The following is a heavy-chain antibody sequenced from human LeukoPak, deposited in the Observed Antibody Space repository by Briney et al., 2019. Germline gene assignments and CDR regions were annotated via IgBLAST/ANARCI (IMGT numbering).Heavy chain of an antibody. Sequence: SETLSLTCTVSGGSITDYCWSWIRQPPGKGLEWIGYIYDSGSTNYNSSLTSRVAMSVDTSKNHLSLKLSSVTAADTAVYFCARALTVNYFYMDVWGQGTTVTVSS. CDR2: IYDSGST. D-gene: IGHD4-11*01. CDR1: GGSITDYC. J-gene: IGHJ6*03. V-gene: IGHV4-59*01. CDR3: ARALTVNYFYMDV.